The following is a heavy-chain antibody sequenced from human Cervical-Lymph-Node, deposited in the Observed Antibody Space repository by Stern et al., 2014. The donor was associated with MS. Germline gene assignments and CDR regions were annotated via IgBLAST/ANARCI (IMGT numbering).Heavy chain of an antibody. J-gene: IGHJ4*02. CDR2: INRNNGDT. CDR1: GYIFTAYY. D-gene: IGHD6-19*01. V-gene: IGHV1-2*02. Sequence: VHLVESGAEVTKPGASVKVSCRPSGYIFTAYYIHWVRQAPGQGIEWMGCINRNNGDTNYAQNFQGRCTMTRDTSLKTVYMEFSKLRSDDTALYFCARDRASAWYALDFWGQGTLVPVSS. CDR3: ARDRASAWYALDF.